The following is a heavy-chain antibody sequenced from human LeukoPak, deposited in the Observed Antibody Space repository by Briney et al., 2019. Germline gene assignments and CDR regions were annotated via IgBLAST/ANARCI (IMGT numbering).Heavy chain of an antibody. CDR1: GYTFTSYD. J-gene: IGHJ6*02. Sequence: GASVKVSCKASGYTFTSYDINWVRQATGQGLEWMGWMNPNSGNTGYAQKFQGRVTMTRNTSISTAYMELSSLRSEDTAVYYCAREYVAVAGSYYYYYGMDVWGQRTTVTVSS. CDR3: AREYVAVAGSYYYYYGMDV. V-gene: IGHV1-8*01. D-gene: IGHD6-19*01. CDR2: MNPNSGNT.